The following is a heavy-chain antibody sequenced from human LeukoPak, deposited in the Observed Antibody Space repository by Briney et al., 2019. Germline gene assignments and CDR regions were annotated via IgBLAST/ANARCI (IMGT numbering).Heavy chain of an antibody. D-gene: IGHD3-10*01. CDR1: GFTFSSYE. V-gene: IGHV3-48*03. Sequence: QPGGSLRLSCAASGFTFSSYEMNWVRQAPGKGLEWVSYISSSGSTIYYADSVQGRFTISRDNSKNTLYLQMTSLRVHDTALYYCAKRPPGSGLDYWGQGTLVTVSS. J-gene: IGHJ4*02. CDR2: ISSSGSTI. CDR3: AKRPPGSGLDY.